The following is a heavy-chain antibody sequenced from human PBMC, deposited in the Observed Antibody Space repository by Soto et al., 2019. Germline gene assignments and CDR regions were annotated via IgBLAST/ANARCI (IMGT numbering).Heavy chain of an antibody. J-gene: IGHJ5*02. CDR1: GYRVANYW. CDR3: ARFPSGRDPNWFDP. V-gene: IGHV5-51*01. CDR2: IYPDDSDT. Sequence: DSLTISCKASGYRVANYWIGLVGQMPGKGLELMGIIYPDDSDTRYSPSFQGQVTISADKSITTAYLQWSSLKASDTAMYYCARFPSGRDPNWFDPWGQGTLVTVSS. D-gene: IGHD1-26*01.